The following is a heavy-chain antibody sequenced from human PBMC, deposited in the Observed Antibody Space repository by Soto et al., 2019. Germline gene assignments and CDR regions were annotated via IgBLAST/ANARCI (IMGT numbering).Heavy chain of an antibody. CDR1: GGSILDSTYY. Sequence: QLLLQESGPGLVKPSETLSLTCTVSGGSILDSTYYWAWIRQSPGKGLEWIGTIFYSGGTFYTPSLKTRVTMSVDTSNNQFSLKLSSVPAADTAVYYSARQASGYYYGWFDPWGQATLLTVSS. V-gene: IGHV4-39*01. D-gene: IGHD3-22*01. J-gene: IGHJ5*02. CDR3: ARQASGYYYGWFDP. CDR2: IFYSGGT.